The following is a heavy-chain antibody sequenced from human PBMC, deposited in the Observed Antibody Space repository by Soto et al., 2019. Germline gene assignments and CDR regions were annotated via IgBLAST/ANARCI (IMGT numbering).Heavy chain of an antibody. CDR1: GGSISSYY. V-gene: IGHV4-59*01. D-gene: IGHD3-22*01. J-gene: IGHJ4*02. CDR2: IYYSGST. Sequence: SETLSLTCTVSGGSISSYYWSWIRQPPGKGLEWIGYIYYSGSTNYNPSLKSRVTISVDTSKNQFSLKLSSVTAADTAVYYCARVHYYDSSGYYYDDWGQGTLVTVSS. CDR3: ARVHYYDSSGYYYDD.